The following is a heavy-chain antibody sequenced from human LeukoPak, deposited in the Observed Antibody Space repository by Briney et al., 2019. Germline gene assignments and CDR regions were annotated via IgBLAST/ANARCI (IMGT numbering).Heavy chain of an antibody. CDR3: ARHPSHYYGMDV. V-gene: IGHV6-1*01. CDR2: TYYRSKWSS. CDR1: GDSVSSNSAA. J-gene: IGHJ6*02. Sequence: LSQTLSLTCAISGDSVSSNSAAWNWIRQSPSRGLEWLGRTYYRSKWSSDYAVSVQSRITINPDTSKNQFSLQLNSVTPEDTAVYCCARHPSHYYGMDVWGQGTTVTVSS.